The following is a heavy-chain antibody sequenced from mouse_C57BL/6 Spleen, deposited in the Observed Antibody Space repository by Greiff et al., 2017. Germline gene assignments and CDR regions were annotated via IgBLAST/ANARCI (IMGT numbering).Heavy chain of an antibody. CDR3: ARNRGYDGYRYFDY. D-gene: IGHD2-3*01. Sequence: VHLVASGGGLVKPGGSLKLSCAASGFTFSDYGMHWVRQAPEKGLEWVAYISSGSSTIYYADTVKGRFTISRDNAKNTLFLQMTSLRSEDTAMYYCARNRGYDGYRYFDYWGQGTTLTVSS. V-gene: IGHV5-17*01. CDR2: ISSGSSTI. J-gene: IGHJ2*01. CDR1: GFTFSDYG.